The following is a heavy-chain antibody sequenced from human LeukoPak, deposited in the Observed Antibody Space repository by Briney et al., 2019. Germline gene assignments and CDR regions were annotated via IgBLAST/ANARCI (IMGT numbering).Heavy chain of an antibody. CDR2: IYYSGNT. V-gene: IGHV4-30-4*08. CDR3: ARDYSGYHLLDY. J-gene: IGHJ4*02. CDR1: GVSISSGDYY. Sequence: SETLSLTCTVSGVSISSGDYYWSWIRQPPGKGLEWIGYIYYSGNTYYNPSLKSRVTISVDTSNNQFSLKLSSVTAADTALYYCARDYSGYHLLDYWGQRTLVTVSS. D-gene: IGHD5-12*01.